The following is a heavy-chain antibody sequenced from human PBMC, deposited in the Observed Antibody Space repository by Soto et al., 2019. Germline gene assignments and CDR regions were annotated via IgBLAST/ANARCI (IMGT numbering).Heavy chain of an antibody. J-gene: IGHJ6*02. D-gene: IGHD3-9*01. CDR1: GGSFSGYY. Sequence: TSETLSLTCAGYGGSFSGYYWSWIRQPPGKGLEWIGEINHSGSTNYNPSLKSRVTISVDTSKNQFSLKLSSVTAADTAVYYCARGGNYDILTGWIGYYYYGMDVWGQGTTVT. CDR2: INHSGST. V-gene: IGHV4-34*01. CDR3: ARGGNYDILTGWIGYYYYGMDV.